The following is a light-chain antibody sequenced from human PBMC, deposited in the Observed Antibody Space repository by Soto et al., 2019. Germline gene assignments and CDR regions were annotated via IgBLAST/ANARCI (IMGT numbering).Light chain of an antibody. CDR3: QLYNSFREFT. Sequence: DIQLTQSPSTLSASVGDRVTITCRASQSISSWLAWYQQRPGKAPQLLIYDASNLESGVPSRFSGSGSGTQFTLTISSLQPDDVATYYCQLYNSFREFTFGPGTKVDVK. V-gene: IGKV1-5*01. J-gene: IGKJ3*01. CDR1: QSISSW. CDR2: DAS.